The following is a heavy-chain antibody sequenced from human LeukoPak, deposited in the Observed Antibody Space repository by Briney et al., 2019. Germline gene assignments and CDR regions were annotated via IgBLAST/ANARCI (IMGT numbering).Heavy chain of an antibody. Sequence: GGSLRLSCAASGFTFSSYAMHWVRQAPGKGLEWVANVKQDGSEKYYVDSVKGRFTISRDNAKNSLYLQMNSLRAEDTAVYYCARAPINYDILTGYYAPYYFDYWGQGTLVTVSS. J-gene: IGHJ4*02. V-gene: IGHV3-7*01. CDR2: VKQDGSEK. CDR3: ARAPINYDILTGYYAPYYFDY. D-gene: IGHD3-9*01. CDR1: GFTFSSYA.